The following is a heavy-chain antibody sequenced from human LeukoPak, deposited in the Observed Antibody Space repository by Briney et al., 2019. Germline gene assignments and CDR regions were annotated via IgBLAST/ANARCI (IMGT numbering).Heavy chain of an antibody. CDR2: IYHTGST. CDR1: GGSVSSTSSSYF. V-gene: IGHV4-61*01. CDR3: TRSIMNFYVSGT. J-gene: IGHJ5*02. D-gene: IGHD3-10*01. Sequence: SETLSLTCTVPGGSVSSTSSSYFWNWMRQPPGKGLEWIGYIYHTGSTKYNPSLESRVTMSVDTFKNQFSLKLRSVTAADTAVYYCTRSIMNFYVSGTWGRGTLVTVSS.